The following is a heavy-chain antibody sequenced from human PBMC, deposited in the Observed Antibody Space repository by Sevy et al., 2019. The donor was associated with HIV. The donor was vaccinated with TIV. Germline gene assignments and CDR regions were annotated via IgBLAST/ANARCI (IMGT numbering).Heavy chain of an antibody. Sequence: ASVKVSCKASGYTFTSYYMHWVRQAPGQGLEWMGIINPSGGSTGYAQKFQGRVTMTRDTSTSTVYMELSSLRSEDTAVYYCAREFYGSGSYSYYYYYGMDVWGQGTTVTVSS. D-gene: IGHD3-10*01. CDR1: GYTFTSYY. J-gene: IGHJ6*02. CDR2: INPSGGST. CDR3: AREFYGSGSYSYYYYYGMDV. V-gene: IGHV1-46*01.